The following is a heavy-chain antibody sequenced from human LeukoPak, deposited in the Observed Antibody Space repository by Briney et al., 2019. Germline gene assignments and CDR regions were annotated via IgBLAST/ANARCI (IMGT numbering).Heavy chain of an antibody. V-gene: IGHV1-18*01. CDR1: GYTFTSYG. D-gene: IGHD3-22*01. Sequence: ASVKVSCKASGYTFTSYGISWVRQAPGQGLEWMGWISAYNGNTNYAQKLQGRVTMTTDTSTSTAYMELRSLRSDDTAVYHCARPRSGYYHFDIWGQGTMVTVSS. CDR2: ISAYNGNT. CDR3: ARPRSGYYHFDI. J-gene: IGHJ3*02.